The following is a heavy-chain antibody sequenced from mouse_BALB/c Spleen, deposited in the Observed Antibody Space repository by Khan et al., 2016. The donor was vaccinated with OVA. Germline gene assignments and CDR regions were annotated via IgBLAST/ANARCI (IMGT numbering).Heavy chain of an antibody. J-gene: IGHJ3*01. CDR1: GFNFSDYY. V-gene: IGHV5-12*02. Sequence: EVELVESGGGLVQPGGSLKLSCATSGFNFSDYYMYWVRQTPEKRLEWVAYISTRGSTTYYPDTVRGRFTISRDNAKNTLYLQMSRLKSEDTAMYDCAREGDDGGLAYWGQGTLVTVSA. D-gene: IGHD2-3*01. CDR3: AREGDDGGLAY. CDR2: ISTRGSTT.